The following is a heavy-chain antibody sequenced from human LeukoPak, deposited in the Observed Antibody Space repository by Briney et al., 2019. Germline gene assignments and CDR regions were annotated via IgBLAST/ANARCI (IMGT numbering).Heavy chain of an antibody. CDR3: ARDTPTTSTGIAGDEYFQH. CDR2: IIPIFGTA. V-gene: IGHV1-69*01. Sequence: ASVKVSCKASGGTFSSYAISWVRQAPGQGLEWMGGIIPIFGTANYAQKFQGRVTINADESTRTAYMELSSLRSEDTAVYYWARDTPTTSTGIAGDEYFQHWGQGTLVTVSS. D-gene: IGHD1-26*01. J-gene: IGHJ1*01. CDR1: GGTFSSYA.